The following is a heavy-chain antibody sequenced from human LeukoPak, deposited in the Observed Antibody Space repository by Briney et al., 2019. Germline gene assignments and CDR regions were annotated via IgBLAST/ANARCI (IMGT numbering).Heavy chain of an antibody. V-gene: IGHV1-69*04. J-gene: IGHJ3*02. CDR1: GGTFSSYT. Sequence: GASVKVSCKASGGTFSSYTISWVRQAPGQGLEWMGRIIPILGIANYAQKFQGRVTITADKSTSTAYMELSSLRSEDTAVYYCAREHCSGGSCYEAFDIWGQGTMVTVSS. CDR3: AREHCSGGSCYEAFDI. D-gene: IGHD2-15*01. CDR2: IIPILGIA.